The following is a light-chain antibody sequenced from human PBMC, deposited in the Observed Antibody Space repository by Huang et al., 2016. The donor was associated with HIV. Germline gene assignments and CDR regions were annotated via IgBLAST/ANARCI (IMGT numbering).Light chain of an antibody. V-gene: IGKV1-NL1*01. CDR2: GAS. Sequence: DIQMTQSPSSLSASVGDRVTITCRASQGIRDSLAWYQQKSGKAPKLMLYGASALESGVPSRFSGSGSGTDYTLTITSLQPEDFATYYCQQYYTAPPTFGGGTKVEIK. J-gene: IGKJ4*01. CDR3: QQYYTAPPT. CDR1: QGIRDS.